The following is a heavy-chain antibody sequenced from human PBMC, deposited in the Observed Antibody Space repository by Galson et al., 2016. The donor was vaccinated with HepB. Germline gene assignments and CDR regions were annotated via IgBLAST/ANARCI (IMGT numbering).Heavy chain of an antibody. CDR2: IDWDDDK. Sequence: PALVKPTQTLTLTCTFSGFSLRTPGMRVSWVRQPPGKALEWLARIDWDDDKVYSTSLKTSLSISKDTSKNQVVLTMTNMDPVDTATYYCARHVKSGGNYKWAFDYGGQGTLVTVSS. CDR1: GFSLRTPGMR. CDR3: ARHVKSGGNYKWAFDY. V-gene: IGHV2-70*04. J-gene: IGHJ4*02. D-gene: IGHD1-26*01.